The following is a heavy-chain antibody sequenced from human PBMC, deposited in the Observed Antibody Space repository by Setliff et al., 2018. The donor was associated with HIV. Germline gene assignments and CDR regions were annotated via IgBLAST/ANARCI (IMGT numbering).Heavy chain of an antibody. D-gene: IGHD3-9*01. J-gene: IGHJ6*03. CDR2: IYYSGNT. CDR3: ARHEEGRINGPGGRYYYYHYMDV. V-gene: IGHV4-39*01. CDR1: GVSTSSTSYY. Sequence: SETLSLTCTVSGVSTSSTSYYWGWIRQPPGKGLEWIGYIYYSGNTYYKPSLTSRVTISIDTSKNQFSLRLTSVTAADTAIYYCARHEEGRINGPGGRYYYYHYMDVWGKGTTVTVSS.